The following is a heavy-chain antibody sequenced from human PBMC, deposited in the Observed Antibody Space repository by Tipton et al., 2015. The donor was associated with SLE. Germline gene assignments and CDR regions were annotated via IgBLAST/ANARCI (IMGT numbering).Heavy chain of an antibody. CDR3: ARGEGYYGSGSYQGWFDP. CDR1: GYFISSGYY. Sequence: GLVKPSETLSLTCVVSGYFISSGYYWGWIRQPPGKGLEWIGSIVHSGSTYYNPSLKSRVTMSVDTSKNRFSLKLSSFTATDTAVYYCARGEGYYGSGSYQGWFDPWGQGTLVTVSS. CDR2: IVHSGST. V-gene: IGHV4-38-2*01. J-gene: IGHJ5*02. D-gene: IGHD3-10*01.